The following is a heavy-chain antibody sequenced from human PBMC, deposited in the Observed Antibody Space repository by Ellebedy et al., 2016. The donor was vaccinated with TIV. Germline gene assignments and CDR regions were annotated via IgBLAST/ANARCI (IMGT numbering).Heavy chain of an antibody. V-gene: IGHV1-2*02. Sequence: AASVKVSCKASGYTFTGYYIHWVRHAPGQGLEWMGWLHVASTDTNYAPRFRDRVTMTRGTSISTAYMDLSRLTSDETAVYYCARSVMKVVTAAPLGYWGQGTLVTVSS. D-gene: IGHD3-22*01. CDR1: GYTFTGYY. CDR2: LHVASTDT. CDR3: ARSVMKVVTAAPLGY. J-gene: IGHJ4*02.